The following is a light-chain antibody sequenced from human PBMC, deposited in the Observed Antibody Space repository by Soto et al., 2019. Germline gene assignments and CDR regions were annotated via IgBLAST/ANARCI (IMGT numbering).Light chain of an antibody. Sequence: DIQMTQSPSSLSASVGDRVTITCRASQSISSYLNWYQQKPGKDPKLLIYAASSLESVVPSRFSCSGSGTDFTLNISSLQPEDFATFYCQQTYSMRTFGQGTKVES. V-gene: IGKV1-39*01. CDR2: AAS. CDR3: QQTYSMRT. CDR1: QSISSY. J-gene: IGKJ1*01.